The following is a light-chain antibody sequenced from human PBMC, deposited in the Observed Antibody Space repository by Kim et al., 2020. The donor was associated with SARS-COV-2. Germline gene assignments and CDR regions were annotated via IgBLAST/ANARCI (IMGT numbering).Light chain of an antibody. CDR2: QVN. J-gene: IGLJ1*01. CDR3: QAWDSSTHNYV. V-gene: IGLV3-1*01. CDR1: KLGDKY. Sequence: SYELTQPPSVSVSPGQTASITCSGYKLGDKYVSWYQQKPGQSPVVIIYQVNQRPSGIPERFSGSNSGNTATLTISGTQAMDEADYYCQAWDSSTHNYVFGAGTKVTVL.